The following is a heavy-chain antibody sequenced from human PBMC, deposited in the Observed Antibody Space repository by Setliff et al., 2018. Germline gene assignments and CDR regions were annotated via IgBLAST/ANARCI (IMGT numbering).Heavy chain of an antibody. CDR1: GYSFTSFG. CDR2: VSTYNGDT. CDR3: ARRPIALAGYGKGAFDI. D-gene: IGHD6-19*01. Sequence: ASVKVSCKASGYSFTSFGITWVRQAPGQGLEWMGWVSTYNGDTNYAQKFRGRVTMTTDISTSTVYMELRTLRSDDTAVYYCARRPIALAGYGKGAFDIWGQGTMVTVSS. J-gene: IGHJ3*02. V-gene: IGHV1-18*01.